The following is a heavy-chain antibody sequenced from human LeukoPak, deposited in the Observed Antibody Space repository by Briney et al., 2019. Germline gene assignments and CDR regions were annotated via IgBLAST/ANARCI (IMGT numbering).Heavy chain of an antibody. D-gene: IGHD2-15*01. Sequence: SETLSLTYTVSGDSISSYYWNWIRQPPGKGLDWIGYIYYSGSTNYNPSLKSRVTISVDTSKKQFSLKLTSVTAADTAVYYCARASCSGGTCPRGWYFDYWGQGTLVTVSS. J-gene: IGHJ4*02. CDR1: GDSISSYY. CDR2: IYYSGST. V-gene: IGHV4-59*01. CDR3: ARASCSGGTCPRGWYFDY.